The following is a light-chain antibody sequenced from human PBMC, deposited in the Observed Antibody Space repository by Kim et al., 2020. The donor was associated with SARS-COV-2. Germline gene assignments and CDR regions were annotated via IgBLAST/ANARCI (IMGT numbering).Light chain of an antibody. V-gene: IGLV8-61*01. CDR3: VLFMGSGIWV. CDR1: SGAVSTRYY. CDR2: NTN. J-gene: IGLJ3*02. Sequence: GVTVTLTCGLSSGAVSTRYYPSWYQQTPGQTPRTLIYNTNTRSSGVPVRFSGSILGNKAALTITGAQADDESDYYCVLFMGSGIWVFGGGTQLTVL.